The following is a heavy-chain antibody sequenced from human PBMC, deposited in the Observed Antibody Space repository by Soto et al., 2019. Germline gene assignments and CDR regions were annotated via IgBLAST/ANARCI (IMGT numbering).Heavy chain of an antibody. Sequence: PSETLSLTCAVSGGSISSSNWWSWVRQPPGKGLEWIGEIYYSGSTYYNPSLKSRVTISVDTSKNQFSLKLSSVTAADTAVYYCARYCSSTSCLGEDYYYYYGMDVWGQGTTVTVSS. CDR3: ARYCSSTSCLGEDYYYYYGMDV. D-gene: IGHD2-2*01. J-gene: IGHJ6*02. V-gene: IGHV4-4*02. CDR1: GGSISSSNW. CDR2: IYYSGST.